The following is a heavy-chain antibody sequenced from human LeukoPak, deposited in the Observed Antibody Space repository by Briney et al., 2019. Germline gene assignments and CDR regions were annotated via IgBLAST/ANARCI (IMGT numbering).Heavy chain of an antibody. CDR1: GGSISSSSYY. CDR2: IYYSGST. CDR3: ARDLYYYDSSGYYRPNWFDP. J-gene: IGHJ5*02. D-gene: IGHD3-22*01. V-gene: IGHV4-39*01. Sequence: SETLSLTCTVSGGSISSSSYYWGWIRQPPGKGLEWIGSIYYSGSTYYNPSLKSRVTISVDTSKNQFSLKLSSVTAADTAVYYCARDLYYYDSSGYYRPNWFDPWGQGTLVTVSS.